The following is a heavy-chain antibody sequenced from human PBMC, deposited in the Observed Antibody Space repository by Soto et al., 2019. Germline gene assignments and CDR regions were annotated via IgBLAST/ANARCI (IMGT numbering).Heavy chain of an antibody. Sequence: QVQLQESGPGLVKPSETLSLTCAVSGGSISSYYWNWIRQPAEKGLEWIGPIYPSGSTNYNPSLKSRVTMSVDTSKNQISLKLSSVTAADTAVYYCASGVGYSSGSQGDYWGQGTLVTVSS. V-gene: IGHV4-4*07. J-gene: IGHJ4*02. CDR3: ASGVGYSSGSQGDY. CDR2: IYPSGST. CDR1: GGSISSYY. D-gene: IGHD2-15*01.